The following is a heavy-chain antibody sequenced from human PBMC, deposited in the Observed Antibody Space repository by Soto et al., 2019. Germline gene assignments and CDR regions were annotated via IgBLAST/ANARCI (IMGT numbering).Heavy chain of an antibody. D-gene: IGHD2-15*01. V-gene: IGHV4-39*01. CDR2: IYYSGST. CDR3: ARHRDIVVVVADAFFDY. J-gene: IGHJ4*02. Sequence: QLQLQESGPGLVKPSETLSLTCTVSGGSISSSSYYWGWIRQPPGKGLEWIGSIYYSGSTYYNPSLKSRVTISVDTSKNQFSLKLSSVTAADTAVYYCARHRDIVVVVADAFFDYWGQGTLVTVSS. CDR1: GGSISSSSYY.